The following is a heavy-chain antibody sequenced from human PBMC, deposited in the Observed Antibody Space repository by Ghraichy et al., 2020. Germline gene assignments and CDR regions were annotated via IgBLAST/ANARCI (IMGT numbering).Heavy chain of an antibody. V-gene: IGHV3-11*04. CDR1: GFTFSDYY. J-gene: IGHJ4*02. CDR2: ISSSGSTI. Sequence: GESLNISCAASGFTFSDYYMSWIRQAPGKGLEWVSYISSSGSTIYYADSVKGRFTISRDNAKNSLYLQMNSLRAEDTAVYYCARVKSGVTGRFDYWGQGTLVTVSS. D-gene: IGHD1-26*01. CDR3: ARVKSGVTGRFDY.